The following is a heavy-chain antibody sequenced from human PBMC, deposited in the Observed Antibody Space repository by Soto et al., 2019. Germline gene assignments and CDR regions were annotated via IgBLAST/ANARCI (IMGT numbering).Heavy chain of an antibody. J-gene: IGHJ4*02. CDR3: AREGYCSGGRCSNFDY. CDR2: IYHSGST. V-gene: IGHV4-4*02. D-gene: IGHD2-15*01. Sequence: SETLSLTCAVSSGSVSSSNWWSWVRQPPGKGLEWIGDIYHSGSTNYNPSLKSRVTVSVDKSKNQFSLNLSSVTAADTAVYYCAREGYCSGGRCSNFDYWGQGTLVTVSS. CDR1: SGSVSSSNW.